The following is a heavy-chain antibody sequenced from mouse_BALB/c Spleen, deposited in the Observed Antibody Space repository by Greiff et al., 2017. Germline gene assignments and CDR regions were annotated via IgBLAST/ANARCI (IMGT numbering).Heavy chain of an antibody. CDR2: ISSGGST. J-gene: IGHJ3*01. CDR1: GFTFSSYA. D-gene: IGHD2-4*01. CDR3: ARGLYDYDAWFAY. Sequence: EVQVVESGGGLVKPGGSLKLSCAASGFTFSSYAMSWVRQTPEKRLEWVASISSGGSTYYPDSVKGRFTISRDNARNILYLQMSSLRSEDTAMYYCARGLYDYDAWFAYWGQGTLVTVSA. V-gene: IGHV5-6-5*01.